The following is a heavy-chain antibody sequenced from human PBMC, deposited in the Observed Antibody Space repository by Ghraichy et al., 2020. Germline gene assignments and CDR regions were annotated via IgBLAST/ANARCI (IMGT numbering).Heavy chain of an antibody. CDR2: INNDGKEK. CDR1: GISLSGSW. V-gene: IGHV3-7*03. CDR3: ARDPKRGALDY. J-gene: IGHJ4*02. D-gene: IGHD3-10*01. Sequence: GGSLRLSCTASGISLSGSWMSWVRQVPEKGLEWVANINNDGKEKYYVDSLKGRFTISRDNGKNSLFLQISSLRVEDTAVYYCARDPKRGALDYWGQGTLVAVSS.